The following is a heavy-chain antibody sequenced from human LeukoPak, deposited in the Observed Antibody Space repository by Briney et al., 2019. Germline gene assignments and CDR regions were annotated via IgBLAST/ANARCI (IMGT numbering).Heavy chain of an antibody. Sequence: SETLSLTCTVSGGSFSSHYWSWIRPPAGKGLEWIGYIYYTGRTNYNPSLESRVTISVDTSKNQFSLKVSSVTAADTAVYYCARVSGSNYRNYFDYWGQGTLVTVSS. D-gene: IGHD2-15*01. CDR1: GGSFSSHY. V-gene: IGHV4-59*11. CDR3: ARVSGSNYRNYFDY. J-gene: IGHJ4*02. CDR2: IYYTGRT.